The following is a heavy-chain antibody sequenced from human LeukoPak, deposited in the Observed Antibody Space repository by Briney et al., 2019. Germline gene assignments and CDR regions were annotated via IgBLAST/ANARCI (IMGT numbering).Heavy chain of an antibody. CDR2: ISSSGSTI. CDR1: GFTFSDYY. Sequence: GGSLRLSCAASGFTFSDYYMSWIRQAPGKGLEWVSYISSSGSTIYYADSVKGRFTISRDNSKNTLYLQMNSLRAEDTAVYYCAKPHMITFGGIIVPDFDYWGQGTLVTVSS. D-gene: IGHD3-16*02. CDR3: AKPHMITFGGIIVPDFDY. V-gene: IGHV3-11*01. J-gene: IGHJ4*02.